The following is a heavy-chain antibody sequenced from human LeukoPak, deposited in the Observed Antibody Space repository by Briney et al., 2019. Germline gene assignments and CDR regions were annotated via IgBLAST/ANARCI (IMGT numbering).Heavy chain of an antibody. CDR2: ISYDGSNK. J-gene: IGHJ1*01. CDR3: AKDFLGMSPFQH. CDR1: GFTFSSYA. V-gene: IGHV3-30-3*01. Sequence: GGSLRLSCAASGFTFSSYAMHWVRQAPGKGLERVAVISYDGSNKYYADSVKGRFTISRDNSKNTLYLQMNSLRAEDTAVYYCAKDFLGMSPFQHWGQGTLVTVSS.